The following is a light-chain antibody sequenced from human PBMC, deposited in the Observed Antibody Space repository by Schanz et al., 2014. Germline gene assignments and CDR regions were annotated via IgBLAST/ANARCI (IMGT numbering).Light chain of an antibody. V-gene: IGLV2-14*01. Sequence: QSALTQPASVSGSPGQSITISCTGTSSDIGGRAYVSWYQQHPGKAPKLMIYDVSNRPSGVSNRFSGSKSGNTASLTISGLQAEDEADYYCFSYAGRNTYVFGGGTKLTVL. CDR3: FSYAGRNTYV. CDR2: DVS. J-gene: IGLJ3*02. CDR1: SSDIGGRAY.